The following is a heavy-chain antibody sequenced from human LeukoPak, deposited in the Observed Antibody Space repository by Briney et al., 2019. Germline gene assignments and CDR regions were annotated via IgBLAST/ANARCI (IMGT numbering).Heavy chain of an antibody. V-gene: IGHV3-7*01. Sequence: GGSLRLSCAASGFTFRNYWMSWVRQAPGKGLEWVANIKEDGSEKYYVASVEGRFTISRDNAKSSLYLQVNSLRAEDTAVYYCARDSEVYCYGAGCYLLDYWGQGTLVTVSS. D-gene: IGHD2-15*01. CDR2: IKEDGSEK. CDR1: GFTFRNYW. CDR3: ARDSEVYCYGAGCYLLDY. J-gene: IGHJ4*02.